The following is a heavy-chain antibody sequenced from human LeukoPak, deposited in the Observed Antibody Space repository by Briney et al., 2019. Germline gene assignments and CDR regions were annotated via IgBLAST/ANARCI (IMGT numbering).Heavy chain of an antibody. CDR2: MNPNTGNT. D-gene: IGHD3-10*01. CDR1: GYTFTSYD. V-gene: IGHV1-8*01. CDR3: ARKFLGSRGYYFDY. J-gene: IGHJ4*02. Sequence: ASVRVSCKASGYTFTSYDINWVRQATGQGLEWMGWMNPNTGNTGYAQKFQGRVTMTRDTSISTAYMELSSLRSDDTAVYYCARKFLGSRGYYFDYWGQGTLVTVSS.